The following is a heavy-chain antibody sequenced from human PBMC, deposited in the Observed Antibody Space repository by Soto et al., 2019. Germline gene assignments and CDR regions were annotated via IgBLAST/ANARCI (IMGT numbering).Heavy chain of an antibody. CDR1: GYSISSGYY. V-gene: IGHV4-38-2*02. Sequence: SETLSLTCAVSGYSISSGYYWGWIRQPPGKGLEWIGSIYHSGSTYYNPSLKSRVTISVDTSKNQFSLKLSSATAADTAVYYCAREALLRGYSYGLDYWGQGTLVTVSS. D-gene: IGHD5-18*01. J-gene: IGHJ4*02. CDR3: AREALLRGYSYGLDY. CDR2: IYHSGST.